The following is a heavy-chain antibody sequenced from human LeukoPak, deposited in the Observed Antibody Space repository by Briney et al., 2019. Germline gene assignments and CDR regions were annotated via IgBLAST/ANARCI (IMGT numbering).Heavy chain of an antibody. Sequence: GASVKVSCKASGGTFSSYAISWVRQAPGQGLGWMGRIIPILGIANYAQKFQGRVTITADKSTSTAYMELSSLRSEDTAVYYCAREGNRGMDVWGQGTTVTVSS. V-gene: IGHV1-69*04. J-gene: IGHJ6*02. CDR2: IIPILGIA. CDR1: GGTFSSYA. D-gene: IGHD2/OR15-2a*01. CDR3: AREGNRGMDV.